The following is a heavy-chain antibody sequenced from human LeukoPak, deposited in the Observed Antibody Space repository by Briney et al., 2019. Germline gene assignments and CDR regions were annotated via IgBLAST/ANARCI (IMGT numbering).Heavy chain of an antibody. CDR1: GFTFSNAW. J-gene: IGHJ4*02. V-gene: IGHV3-15*01. CDR2: IKSKPDGGTT. CDR3: TTDLSAVAGTFDY. D-gene: IGHD6-19*01. Sequence: PGGSLRLSCAASGFTFSNAWMSWVRQAPGKGLEWVGRIKSKPDGGTTDYAAPVKGRFTISRDDSRNTLYLQMNSLTSEDTAVYYCTTDLSAVAGTFDYWGQGTLVTVPS.